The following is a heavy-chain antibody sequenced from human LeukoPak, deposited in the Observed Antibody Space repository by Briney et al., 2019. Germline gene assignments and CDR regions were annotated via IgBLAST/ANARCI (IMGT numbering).Heavy chain of an antibody. CDR1: GGSISSYY. J-gene: IGHJ4*02. CDR3: AWSTSIQHLDY. CDR2: IYYSGST. Sequence: PSETLSLTCTVSGGSISSYYWSWIRQPPGKGLEWIGYIYYSGSTNYNPSLESRVTISVDTSKNQFSLKLSSVTAADTAMYYCAWSTSIQHLDYWGQGTLVTVSS. V-gene: IGHV4-59*08. D-gene: IGHD5-18*01.